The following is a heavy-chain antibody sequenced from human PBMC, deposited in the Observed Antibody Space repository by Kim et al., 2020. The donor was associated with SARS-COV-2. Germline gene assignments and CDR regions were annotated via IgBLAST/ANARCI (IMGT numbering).Heavy chain of an antibody. Sequence: GGSLRLSCAASTLTFVNYAMTWVRQPPGKGLEWLSAISGSGDLTHNADSVEGRFTISIDNAKNILYLHINSMRAEDKATYYCSKSEGYGDYWSWVDSCG. CDR1: TLTFVNYA. V-gene: IGHV3-23*01. CDR2: ISGSGDLT. J-gene: IGHJ5*01. D-gene: IGHD4-17*01. CDR3: SKSEGYGDYWSWVDS.